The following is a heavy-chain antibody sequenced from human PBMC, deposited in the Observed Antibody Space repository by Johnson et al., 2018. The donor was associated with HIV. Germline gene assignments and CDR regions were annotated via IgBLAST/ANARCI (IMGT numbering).Heavy chain of an antibody. J-gene: IGHJ3*02. CDR2: ISYDGSNT. CDR1: GFTLSNYG. Sequence: VQLVESGGGVVQPGRSLRLSCAASGFTLSNYGIHWVRQAPGKGLEWVALISYDGSNTYYADSVRGRFTPSRDNSKNTVDLQMNSLRAEDTAVYYCARAPRFGRVRGSAFDIWGQGTMVTVSS. D-gene: IGHD3-10*01. V-gene: IGHV3-30*03. CDR3: ARAPRFGRVRGSAFDI.